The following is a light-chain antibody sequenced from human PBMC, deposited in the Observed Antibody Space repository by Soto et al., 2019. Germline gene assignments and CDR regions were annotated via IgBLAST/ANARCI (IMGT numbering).Light chain of an antibody. Sequence: LSVSPGETATLSCRASQSVSFHLAWYQQKPGQGPRLLIYGAFTRATGIPARFSGSGSGTDFTLTISSLQSEDFAVYYCQQYKNWPPLTFGGGTKVEIK. CDR1: QSVSFH. CDR3: QQYKNWPPLT. V-gene: IGKV3-15*01. CDR2: GAF. J-gene: IGKJ4*01.